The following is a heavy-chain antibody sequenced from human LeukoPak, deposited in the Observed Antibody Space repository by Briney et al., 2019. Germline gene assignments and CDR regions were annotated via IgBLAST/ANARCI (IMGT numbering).Heavy chain of an antibody. CDR2: INHSGST. Sequence: SETLSLTCAVYGGSFSGYYWSWIRQPPGKGLEWIGEINHSGSTNYNPSLKSRVTISVDTSKNQFSLKLSSVTAADTAVYYCARRGTAVACDYWGQGTLVTVSS. D-gene: IGHD6-19*01. CDR1: GGSFSGYY. V-gene: IGHV4-34*01. J-gene: IGHJ4*02. CDR3: ARRGTAVACDY.